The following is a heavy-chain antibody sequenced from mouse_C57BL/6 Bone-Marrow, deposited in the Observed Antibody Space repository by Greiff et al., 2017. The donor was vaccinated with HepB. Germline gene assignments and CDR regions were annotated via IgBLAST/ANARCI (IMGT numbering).Heavy chain of an antibody. CDR1: GYTFTSYW. CDR2: IYPGNSDT. CDR3: TRGGDYDYGYAMDY. J-gene: IGHJ4*01. Sequence: EVQRVESGPVLARPGASVKMSCKTSGYTFTSYWMHWVKQRPGQGLEWIGAIYPGNSDTSYNQKFKGKAKLPAVTSASTAYMELSSLTNEDSAVYYCTRGGDYDYGYAMDYWGQGTSVTVSS. D-gene: IGHD2-4*01. V-gene: IGHV1-5*01.